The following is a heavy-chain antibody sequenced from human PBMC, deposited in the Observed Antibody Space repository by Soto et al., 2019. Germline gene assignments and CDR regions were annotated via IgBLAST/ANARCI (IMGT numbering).Heavy chain of an antibody. V-gene: IGHV1-18*01. CDR1: GYTFTSYG. Sequence: QLVQSGAEVKKPGASVKVSCKASGYTFTSYGITWVRQAPGQGLEWMGWISAYNGNTNYAQNFQGRVTMTTDTSTSTAYMELRSPRSDDTAVYYCARRSGGFYREVIDYWGQGTLITVSS. D-gene: IGHD2-15*01. CDR2: ISAYNGNT. J-gene: IGHJ4*02. CDR3: ARRSGGFYREVIDY.